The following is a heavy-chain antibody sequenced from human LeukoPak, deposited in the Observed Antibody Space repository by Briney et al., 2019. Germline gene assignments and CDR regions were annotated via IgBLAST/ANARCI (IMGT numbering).Heavy chain of an antibody. V-gene: IGHV3-30*02. J-gene: IGHJ1*01. Sequence: GGSLRLSCAASGFTFSHYGMHWVRQAPGKGLEWVTFIRYDGSNKYYADSVKGRFTVSRDNSKNTLYLQMNSLRPEDTAVYNCVKRDIQYTCSSGGTFQHWGQGTLVTVSS. CDR2: IRYDGSNK. CDR1: GFTFSHYG. D-gene: IGHD6-6*01. CDR3: VKRDIQYTCSSGGTFQH.